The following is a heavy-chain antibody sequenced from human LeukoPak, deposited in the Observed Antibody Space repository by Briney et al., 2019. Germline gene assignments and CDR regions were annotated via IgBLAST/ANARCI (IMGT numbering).Heavy chain of an antibody. CDR2: IKQDGSEK. Sequence: PGGSLRLSCAASGFTFSSYWMSWVRQAPGKGLEWVANIKQDGSEKYYVDSVKGRFTISRDNAKNSLYLQMNSLRAEDTAVYYCARVEDYYGSGSYYNVYYGMGVWGQGTTVTVSS. J-gene: IGHJ6*02. CDR3: ARVEDYYGSGSYYNVYYGMGV. V-gene: IGHV3-7*01. D-gene: IGHD3-10*01. CDR1: GFTFSSYW.